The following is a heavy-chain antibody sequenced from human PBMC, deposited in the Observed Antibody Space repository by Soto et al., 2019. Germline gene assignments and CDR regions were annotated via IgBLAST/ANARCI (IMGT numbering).Heavy chain of an antibody. J-gene: IGHJ4*02. Sequence: QVQLVQSGAEVKKPGSSVKVSCKASGGTFSSHVISWVRQAPGQGLEWMGGIVPMIGSANYAQKFQGRVKLTADESTSTAYMELSRLRIEDTAMYFCARGLSGSGYYVWGRGTLVTVSS. D-gene: IGHD3-22*01. CDR3: ARGLSGSGYYV. CDR1: GGTFSSHV. CDR2: IVPMIGSA. V-gene: IGHV1-69*01.